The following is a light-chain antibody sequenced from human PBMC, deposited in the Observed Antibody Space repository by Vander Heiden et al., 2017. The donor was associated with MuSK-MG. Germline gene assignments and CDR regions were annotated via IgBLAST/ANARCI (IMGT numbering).Light chain of an antibody. J-gene: IGLJ3*02. Sequence: QPVLTPPPSASGTPGQRVTISCSGSSSNIASNYVYWYQQLPGTAPKLLIYRNNQRPSGVPDRFSGSKSGTSASLAISRRRSEDEADDYCSAWEDSRSGPVFGGGTKLTVI. CDR3: SAWEDSRSGPV. CDR1: SSNIASNY. CDR2: RNN. V-gene: IGLV1-47*01.